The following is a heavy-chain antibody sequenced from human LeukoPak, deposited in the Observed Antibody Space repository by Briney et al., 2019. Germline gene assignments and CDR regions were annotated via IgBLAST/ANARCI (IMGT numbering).Heavy chain of an antibody. CDR2: IRSKANSYAT. J-gene: IGHJ4*02. Sequence: PGGSLRLSCAASGFTFSGSAMHWVRQASGKGLEWVGRIRSKANSYATAYAASVEGRFTISRDDSKNTAYVQMNSLKTEDTAVYYCTSVTPGSDFDYWGQGTLVTVSS. V-gene: IGHV3-73*01. CDR1: GFTFSGSA. D-gene: IGHD4-17*01. CDR3: TSVTPGSDFDY.